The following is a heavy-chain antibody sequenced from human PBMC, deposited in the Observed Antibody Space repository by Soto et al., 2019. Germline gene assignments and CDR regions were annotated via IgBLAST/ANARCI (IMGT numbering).Heavy chain of an antibody. CDR1: GFTFNTYD. CDR2: ITTSSAYI. Sequence: VQLGESGGGLVKPGGSLRLSCAASGFTFNTYDMNWVRQAPGKGLEWVSSITTSSAYIYYADSLKGRITISRDNAKNSLFLQMNSLRAEDTAVYYCVRSGTARLLRHSWFDTWGQGTLVTVSS. J-gene: IGHJ5*02. V-gene: IGHV3-21*01. D-gene: IGHD2-21*01. CDR3: VRSGTARLLRHSWFDT.